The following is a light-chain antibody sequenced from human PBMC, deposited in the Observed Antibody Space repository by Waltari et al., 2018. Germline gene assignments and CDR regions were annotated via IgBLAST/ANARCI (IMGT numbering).Light chain of an antibody. CDR3: QCYDSRLSGSL. V-gene: IGLV1-40*01. CDR1: SPNIGAGYL. J-gene: IGLJ2*01. CDR2: ANT. Sequence: QSVLTQPPSMSGAPGQRVAISCTGSSPNIGAGYLVHWYQQLPGTAPKLLIYANTNRPSGVPDRFSASKSGTSASLAITGLQPGDEADYYCQCYDSRLSGSLFGGGTKVTVL.